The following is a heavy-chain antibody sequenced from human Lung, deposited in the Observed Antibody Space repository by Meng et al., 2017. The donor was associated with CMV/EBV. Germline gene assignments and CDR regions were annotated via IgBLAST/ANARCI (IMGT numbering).Heavy chain of an antibody. CDR1: GGSISSSSYY. CDR2: IYYSGST. CDR3: ARDQVRAAAGIWEPDHAFDI. V-gene: IGHV4-39*07. D-gene: IGHD6-13*01. J-gene: IGHJ3*02. Sequence: SETLSLXCTVSGGSISSSSYYWGWIRQPPGKGLEWIGSIYYSGSTYYNPSLKSRVTISVDTSKNQFSLKLSSVTAADTAVYYCARDQVRAAAGIWEPDHAFDIWGQGXMVTVSS.